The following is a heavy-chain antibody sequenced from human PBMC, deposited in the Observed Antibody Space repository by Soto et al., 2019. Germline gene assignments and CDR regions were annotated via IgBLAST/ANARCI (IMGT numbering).Heavy chain of an antibody. Sequence: PSETLSLTCTVSGGSISSYYWSWIRQPRGKGLEWIGYIYYSGSTNYNPSLKSRVTISVDTSKNQFSLKLSSVTAADTAVYYCARGIGDYDSSGYYSEYFQHWGQGTLVTVSS. D-gene: IGHD3-22*01. CDR2: IYYSGST. V-gene: IGHV4-59*01. CDR3: ARGIGDYDSSGYYSEYFQH. CDR1: GGSISSYY. J-gene: IGHJ1*01.